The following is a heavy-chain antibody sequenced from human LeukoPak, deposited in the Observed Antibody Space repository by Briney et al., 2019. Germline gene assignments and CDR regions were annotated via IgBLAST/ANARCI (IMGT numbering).Heavy chain of an antibody. CDR3: TRIVVVPAAKTGAFDI. CDR1: GFTFSSYA. CDR2: IRGSGGST. J-gene: IGHJ3*02. V-gene: IGHV3-23*01. Sequence: PGVSLRLSCAASGFTFSSYAMRWVRQAPGKGVEWVSAIRGSGGSTYYADSVKGRFTISRDNSKNTLYLQMNSLRAEDTAVYYCTRIVVVPAAKTGAFDIWGQGTMVTVSS. D-gene: IGHD2-2*01.